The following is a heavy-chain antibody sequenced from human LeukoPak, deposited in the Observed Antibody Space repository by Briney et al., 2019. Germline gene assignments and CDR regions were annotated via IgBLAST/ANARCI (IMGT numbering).Heavy chain of an antibody. V-gene: IGHV1-69*06. CDR1: GGTFSSYA. J-gene: IGHJ4*02. Sequence: SVKVSCKASGGTFSSYAISWVRQAPGQGLEWMGGIIPIFGTANYAQKFQGRVTITADKSTSTAYMELSSLRSEDTAVYYCARDGFEYYDSSGYYYPFDYWGQGTLVTVSS. CDR3: ARDGFEYYDSSGYYYPFDY. D-gene: IGHD3-22*01. CDR2: IIPIFGTA.